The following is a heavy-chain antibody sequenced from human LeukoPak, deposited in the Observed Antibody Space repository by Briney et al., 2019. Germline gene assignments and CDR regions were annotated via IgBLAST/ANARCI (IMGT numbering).Heavy chain of an antibody. CDR2: IWSDGSNK. V-gene: IGHV3-33*08. CDR1: GFTFSSCA. CDR3: ATGVIRGESYGDY. D-gene: IGHD5-18*01. J-gene: IGHJ4*02. Sequence: PGRSLRLSCAASGFTFSSCAMHWVRQAPGKGLEWVAVIWSDGSNKYYADSVKGRFTISRDNSKNTLYLQMNSLRAEDTAVYYCATGVIRGESYGDYWGQGTPVTVSS.